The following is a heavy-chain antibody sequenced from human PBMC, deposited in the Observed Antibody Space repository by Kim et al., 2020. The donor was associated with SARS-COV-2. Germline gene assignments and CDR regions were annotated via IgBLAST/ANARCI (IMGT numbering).Heavy chain of an antibody. D-gene: IGHD5-18*01. CDR1: GYTFTGHY. Sequence: ASVKVSCKASGYTFTGHYVHWVRQAPGQGLEWMGRIKPNTGGTNYAQKFQGRVTMTRDTSISTAYMELSRLRSDDTAVYYCARIQVWSYQYHGMDVWGQGTTVTVSS. V-gene: IGHV1-2*06. CDR2: IKPNTGGT. J-gene: IGHJ6*02. CDR3: ARIQVWSYQYHGMDV.